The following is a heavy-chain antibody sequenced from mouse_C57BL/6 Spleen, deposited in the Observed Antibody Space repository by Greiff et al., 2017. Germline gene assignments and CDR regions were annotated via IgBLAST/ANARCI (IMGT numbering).Heavy chain of an antibody. CDR2: FLPGSGST. CDR1: GYTFTGYW. Sequence: QVQLQQSGAELMKPGASVKLSCKATGYTFTGYWIEWVKQRPGHGLEWIGAFLPGSGSTNYNEKFKGKATFTADTSSNPSYMQHSSLTTEDSAIYDCARKDGTVDYYAMDSWGQGTSVTVSS. CDR3: ARKDGTVDYYAMDS. D-gene: IGHD2-1*01. J-gene: IGHJ4*01. V-gene: IGHV1-9*01.